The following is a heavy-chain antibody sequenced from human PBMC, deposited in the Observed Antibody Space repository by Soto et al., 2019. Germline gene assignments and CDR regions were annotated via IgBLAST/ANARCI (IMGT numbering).Heavy chain of an antibody. Sequence: QVQLVESGGCVVQPGRSLRLSCAASGFTFSSYGMHWVRQAPGKGLEWVAVISYDGSNKYYADSVKGRCTISRDNSKNTLYLQMNSLRAEDTAVYYCAKAMNYGDYLTLNFDYWGQGTLVTVSS. CDR1: GFTFSSYG. CDR3: AKAMNYGDYLTLNFDY. J-gene: IGHJ4*02. D-gene: IGHD4-17*01. CDR2: ISYDGSNK. V-gene: IGHV3-30*18.